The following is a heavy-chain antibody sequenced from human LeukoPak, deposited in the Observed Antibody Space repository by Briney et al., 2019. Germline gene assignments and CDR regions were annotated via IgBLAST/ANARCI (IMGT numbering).Heavy chain of an antibody. J-gene: IGHJ6*02. V-gene: IGHV3-21*01. CDR3: ARVRCSGGSCYYYYGMDV. CDR1: GFTFGSYS. Sequence: GGSLRLSCAASGFTFGSYSMNWVRQAPGKGLEWVSSISSSSSYIYYADSVKGRFTISRDNAKNSLYLQMNSLRAEDTAVYYCARVRCSGGSCYYYYGMDVWGQGTTVTVSS. CDR2: ISSSSSYI. D-gene: IGHD2-15*01.